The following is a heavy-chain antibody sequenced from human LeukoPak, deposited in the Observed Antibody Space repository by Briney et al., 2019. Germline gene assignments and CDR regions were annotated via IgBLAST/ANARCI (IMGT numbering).Heavy chain of an antibody. Sequence: PSETLSLTCAVYGGSFSGYYWSWIRQPPGKGLEWIGEINHSGSTNYNPSLKSRVTISVDTSKNQFSLKLSSVTAADTAVYYCARGYGDRGWFDPWGQGTLVTVSS. V-gene: IGHV4-34*01. CDR1: GGSFSGYY. CDR3: ARGYGDRGWFDP. J-gene: IGHJ5*02. D-gene: IGHD4-17*01. CDR2: INHSGST.